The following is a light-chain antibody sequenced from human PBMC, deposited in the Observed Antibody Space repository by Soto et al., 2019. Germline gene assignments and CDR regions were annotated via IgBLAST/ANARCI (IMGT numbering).Light chain of an antibody. CDR2: EVS. CDR3: SSYTTSSTRV. V-gene: IGLV2-14*01. J-gene: IGLJ1*01. Sequence: QSALTQPASVSGSPGQSIAISCTGSSSDVGIYNYVSWYQQHPGKVPKLIIYEVSNRPSGVSNRFSGSKSGNTASLTISGLQAEDEADYYCSSYTTSSTRVLGTGTKLTVL. CDR1: SSDVGIYNY.